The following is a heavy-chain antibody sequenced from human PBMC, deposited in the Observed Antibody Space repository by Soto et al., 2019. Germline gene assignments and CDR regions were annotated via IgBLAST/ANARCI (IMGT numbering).Heavy chain of an antibody. V-gene: IGHV3-7*01. D-gene: IGHD1-26*01. CDR1: GFTFSDHW. Sequence: EVHLVEPGGGLVQPGGSLRLSCAASGFTFSDHWMSWVRQAPGKGLEWVAHIQPDGSDTYYGDSVKGRFTVSRDNAKNSLYLQLNSLRADDTALYYCARSQYSAASEWGQGTLVTVSS. CDR3: ARSQYSAASE. CDR2: IQPDGSDT. J-gene: IGHJ4*02.